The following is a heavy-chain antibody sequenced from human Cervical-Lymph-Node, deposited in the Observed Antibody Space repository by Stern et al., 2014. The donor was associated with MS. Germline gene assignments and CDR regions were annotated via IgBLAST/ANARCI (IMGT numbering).Heavy chain of an antibody. J-gene: IGHJ6*02. CDR2: IDWDDDK. CDR1: GFSLSTSGMC. CDR3: ARSYYGDFPSPLYYYGMDV. D-gene: IGHD4-17*01. Sequence: QVTLRESGPALVKPTQTLTLTCTFSGFSLSTSGMCVSWIRQPPGKALEXLALIDWDDDKYYSTSLKTRLTISKDTSKNQVVLTMTNMDPVDTATYYCARSYYGDFPSPLYYYGMDVWGQGTTVTVSS. V-gene: IGHV2-70*01.